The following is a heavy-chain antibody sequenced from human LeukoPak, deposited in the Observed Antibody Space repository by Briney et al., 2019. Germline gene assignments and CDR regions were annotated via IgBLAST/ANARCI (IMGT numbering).Heavy chain of an antibody. CDR2: IKQDGSET. CDR1: GFTFSSYW. Sequence: PGGSLRLSCAASGFTFSSYWMSWVRQAPGKGLEWVANIKQDGSETYYVDSVKGRFTISRDNAKNSLYLQMNSLRAEDTSVYYCASRHYYYDSSGYYIWYYSDYWGQGTLVTVSS. D-gene: IGHD3-22*01. V-gene: IGHV3-7*01. CDR3: ASRHYYYDSSGYYIWYYSDY. J-gene: IGHJ4*02.